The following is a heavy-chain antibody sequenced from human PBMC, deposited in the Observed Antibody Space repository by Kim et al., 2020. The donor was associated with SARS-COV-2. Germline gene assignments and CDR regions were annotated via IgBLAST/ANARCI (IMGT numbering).Heavy chain of an antibody. Sequence: GGSLRLSCTASGFTFGDYAMSWFRQAPGKGLEWVGFIRSKAYGGTTEYAASVKGRFTISRDDSKSIAYLQMNSLKTEDTAVYYCTRDLDYDILTGYVAFGSWGPGTLVTVSS. J-gene: IGHJ4*02. V-gene: IGHV3-49*03. CDR2: IRSKAYGGTT. D-gene: IGHD3-9*01. CDR1: GFTFGDYA. CDR3: TRDLDYDILTGYVAFGS.